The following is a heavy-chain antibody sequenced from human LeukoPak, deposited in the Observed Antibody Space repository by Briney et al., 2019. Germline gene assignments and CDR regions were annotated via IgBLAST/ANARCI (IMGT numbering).Heavy chain of an antibody. CDR2: ISSSSSYI. CDR1: GFTFSSYS. J-gene: IGHJ4*02. V-gene: IGHV3-21*01. D-gene: IGHD4-17*01. CDR3: ARAPYGDYGSPFDY. Sequence: GGSLRLSCAASGFTFSSYSMNWVRQAPGKGLEWVSSISSSSSYIYYADSVRGRFTISRDNAKNSLYLQMNSLRAEDTAVYYCARAPYGDYGSPFDYWGQGTLVTVSS.